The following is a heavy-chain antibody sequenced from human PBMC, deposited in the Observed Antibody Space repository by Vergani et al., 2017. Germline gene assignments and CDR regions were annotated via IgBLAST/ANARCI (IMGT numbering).Heavy chain of an antibody. V-gene: IGHV4-39*07. CDR3: ARVMYRDEASTGYRLEGMDI. J-gene: IGHJ6*02. CDR1: GGSIRSTFYY. D-gene: IGHD3-9*01. Sequence: QLQLQESDPGLVKPSETLSLTCTVSGGSIRSTFYYWGWIRQPPGKGLEWIGTIYYSGSTYYNPSLKSRVTISVDTSKNQFSLKLRSVTAADTAVYFCARVMYRDEASTGYRLEGMDIWGQGTTVTISS. CDR2: IYYSGST.